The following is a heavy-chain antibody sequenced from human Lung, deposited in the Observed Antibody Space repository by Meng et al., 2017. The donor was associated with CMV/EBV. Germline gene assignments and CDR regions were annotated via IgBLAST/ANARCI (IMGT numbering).Heavy chain of an antibody. CDR1: GFNFSDYS. J-gene: IGHJ6*02. CDR3: ARRWGASVGVYYYYGMDV. CDR2: ITYSSSYK. D-gene: IGHD2-8*01. Sequence: GESLKISCAASGFNFSDYSMNWVRQAPGKGLEWVSSITYSSSYKKYADSVKGRFTISRDNAKNSLFLQMSSLRAEDTAVYYCARRWGASVGVYYYYGMDVWGQGTTVXVSS. V-gene: IGHV3-21*06.